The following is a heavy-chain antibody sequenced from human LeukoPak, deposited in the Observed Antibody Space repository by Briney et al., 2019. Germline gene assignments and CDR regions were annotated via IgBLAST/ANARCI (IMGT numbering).Heavy chain of an antibody. CDR2: ISAYNGNT. V-gene: IGHV1-18*01. CDR1: GYTFTNYA. CDR3: ARGGSRSRRGDDAFDI. D-gene: IGHD3-10*01. Sequence: ASVTVSYKASGYTFTNYAMNWVRQAPGQGLEWMGWISAYNGNTELAQKSQGRVTLATDASTSTAYVELRSLTSDDTAVYFCARGGSRSRRGDDAFDIWGQGTMVTVSS. J-gene: IGHJ3*02.